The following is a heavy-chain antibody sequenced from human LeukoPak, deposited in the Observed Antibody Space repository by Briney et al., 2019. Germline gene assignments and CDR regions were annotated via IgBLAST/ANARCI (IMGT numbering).Heavy chain of an antibody. CDR2: ISWNSGSI. Sequence: PGGSLRLSCAASGFTFDDYAMHWVRQAPGKGLEWVSGISWNSGSIGYADSVKGRFTISRDNAKNSLYLQMNSLRAEDTALYHCAKSQGYDFGAYNYWGQGTLVTVSS. CDR3: AKSQGYDFGAYNY. J-gene: IGHJ4*02. D-gene: IGHD5-12*01. V-gene: IGHV3-9*01. CDR1: GFTFDDYA.